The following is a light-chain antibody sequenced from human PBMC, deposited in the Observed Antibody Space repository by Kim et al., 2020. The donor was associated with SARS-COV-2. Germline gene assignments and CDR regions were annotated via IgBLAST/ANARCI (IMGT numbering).Light chain of an antibody. V-gene: IGKV1-39*01. CDR2: AAP. CDR3: QQSYSTPYA. J-gene: IGKJ2*01. CDR1: QSIISY. Sequence: DIQMTQSPSSLSASVGDKVTITCRASQSIISYLNWYQQKPGKAPKLLIYAAPSLQSGVPSRFSGSGSGTDFTLTISSLQPEYFATYYWQQSYSTPYAFGQGTKVDI.